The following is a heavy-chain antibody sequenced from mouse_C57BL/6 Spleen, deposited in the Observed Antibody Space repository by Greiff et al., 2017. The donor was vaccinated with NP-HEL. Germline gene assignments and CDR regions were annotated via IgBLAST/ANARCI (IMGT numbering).Heavy chain of an antibody. CDR1: GYSITSGYY. CDR2: ISYDGSN. CDR3: AREGDYGYFDV. J-gene: IGHJ1*03. V-gene: IGHV3-6*01. Sequence: EVKLLESGPGLVKPSQSLSLTCSVTGYSITSGYYWYWIRQFPGNKLEWMGYISYDGSNNYNPYLKNRISITRDTSKNQFFLKLNSVTTEDTATYYCAREGDYGYFDVWGTGTTVTVSS.